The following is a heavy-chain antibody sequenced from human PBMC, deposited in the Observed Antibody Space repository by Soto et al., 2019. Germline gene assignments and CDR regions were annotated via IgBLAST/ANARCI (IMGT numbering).Heavy chain of an antibody. CDR2: ISGSGGST. Sequence: GGSLRLSCAASGFTFSSYAMSWVRQAPGKGLEWVSAISGSGGSTYYADSVKGRFTISRDNSKNTLYLQMNSLRAEDTAVYYCAKLPRVWFGELSTFDYWGQGTLVTVSS. CDR1: GFTFSSYA. CDR3: AKLPRVWFGELSTFDY. V-gene: IGHV3-23*01. J-gene: IGHJ4*02. D-gene: IGHD3-10*01.